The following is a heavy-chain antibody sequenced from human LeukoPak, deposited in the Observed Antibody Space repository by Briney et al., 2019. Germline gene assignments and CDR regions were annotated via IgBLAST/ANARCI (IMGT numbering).Heavy chain of an antibody. D-gene: IGHD6-19*01. CDR3: ARRSSGWSNPLDY. J-gene: IGHJ4*02. V-gene: IGHV3-21*04. CDR1: GFTFSSYS. Sequence: GGSLRLSCAASGFTFSSYSMNWVRQAPGKGLEWVSSISSSSSYIYYADSVKGRFTISRDNAKNSLYLQMNSLRAEDTAVYYCARRSSGWSNPLDYWGQGTLVTVSS. CDR2: ISSSSSYI.